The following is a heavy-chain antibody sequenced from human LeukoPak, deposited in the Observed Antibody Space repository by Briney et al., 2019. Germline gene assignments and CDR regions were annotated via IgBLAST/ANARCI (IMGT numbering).Heavy chain of an antibody. Sequence: SETLSLTCTVSGGPISSYYWTWIRQPPGKGLEWIGYIYYSGSTNYNPSLKSRVTISVDTSKDQFSLKLSSVTAADTAVYYCARSQLWFGDAPGWFDPWGQGTLVTVSS. V-gene: IGHV4-59*01. CDR1: GGPISSYY. D-gene: IGHD3-10*01. CDR3: ARSQLWFGDAPGWFDP. CDR2: IYYSGST. J-gene: IGHJ5*02.